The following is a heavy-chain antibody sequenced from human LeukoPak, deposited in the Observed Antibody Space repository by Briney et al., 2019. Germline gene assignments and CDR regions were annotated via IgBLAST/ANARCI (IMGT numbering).Heavy chain of an antibody. CDR1: GYTFTGYY. CDR2: INPNSGGT. CDR3: ARERYCSSTSCYNEIDY. Sequence: GASVKVSCKASGYTFTGYYMHWVRQAPGHGLEWMGWINPNSGGTNYAQKFQGRVTMTRDTSISTAYMELSRLRSDDTAAYYCARERYCSSTSCYNEIDYWGQGTLVTVSS. J-gene: IGHJ4*02. V-gene: IGHV1-2*02. D-gene: IGHD2-2*02.